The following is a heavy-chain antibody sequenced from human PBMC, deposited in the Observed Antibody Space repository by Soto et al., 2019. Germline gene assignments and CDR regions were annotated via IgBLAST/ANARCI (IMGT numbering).Heavy chain of an antibody. Sequence: ASVKVSCKASGYTFTGYYMHWVRQAPGQGLEWMGWINPNSGGTNYAQKFQGWVTMTRDTSISTAYMELSRLRSDDTAVYYCARGGSGWFVNSYGMDVWGQGTTVTVSS. D-gene: IGHD6-19*01. V-gene: IGHV1-2*04. CDR2: INPNSGGT. J-gene: IGHJ6*02. CDR3: ARGGSGWFVNSYGMDV. CDR1: GYTFTGYY.